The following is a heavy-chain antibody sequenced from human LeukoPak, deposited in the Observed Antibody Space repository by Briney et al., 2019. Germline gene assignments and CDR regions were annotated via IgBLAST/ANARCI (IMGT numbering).Heavy chain of an antibody. Sequence: SETLSLTCAVYGGSFSGYYWSWIRQPPGKGLEWIGEINHSGSTNYNPSLKSRVTMSVDTSKNQFSLKLSSVTAADTAVYYCASLWRRYYYYGMDVWGQGTTVTVSS. D-gene: IGHD3-3*01. CDR3: ASLWRRYYYYGMDV. CDR1: GGSFSGYY. J-gene: IGHJ6*02. CDR2: INHSGST. V-gene: IGHV4-34*01.